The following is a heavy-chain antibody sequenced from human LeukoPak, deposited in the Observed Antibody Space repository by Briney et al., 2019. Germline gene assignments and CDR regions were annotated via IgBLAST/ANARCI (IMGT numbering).Heavy chain of an antibody. CDR3: ASRYSSSWYP. Sequence: SETLSLTCAVYGGSFSDYFWGWIRQPPGKGLEWIGEINHSGRTYYNPSLKSRVTVSVDTSKNQFSLNLSSVTAADTAVYYCASRYSSSWYPWGQGTLVTVSS. CDR1: GGSFSDYF. CDR2: INHSGRT. J-gene: IGHJ5*02. V-gene: IGHV4-34*01. D-gene: IGHD6-13*01.